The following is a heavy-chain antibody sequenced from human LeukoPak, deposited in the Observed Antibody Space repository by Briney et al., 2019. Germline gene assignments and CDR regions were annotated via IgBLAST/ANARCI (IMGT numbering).Heavy chain of an antibody. Sequence: SETLSLTCTVSGGSISSYYWSWIRQPAGKGLEWIGHISTTETTDYSPGLKGRVTISADASKNQFSMTMISMTATDTALYYCARGYSSTWPYWYFDLWGRGSQVTVSS. V-gene: IGHV4-4*09. CDR1: GGSISSYY. CDR3: ARGYSSTWPYWYFDL. J-gene: IGHJ2*01. CDR2: ISTTETT. D-gene: IGHD6-13*01.